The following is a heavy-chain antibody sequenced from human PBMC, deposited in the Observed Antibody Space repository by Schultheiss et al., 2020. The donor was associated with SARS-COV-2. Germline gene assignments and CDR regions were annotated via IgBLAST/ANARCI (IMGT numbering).Heavy chain of an antibody. Sequence: GGSLRLSCAASGFTFSSYAMSWVRQAPGKGLEWVSVIYSGGSTYYADSVKGRFTISRDNSKNTLYLQMNSLRAGDTAVYYCAKAAAGNPSWFDPWGQGTLVTVSS. CDR2: IYSGGST. CDR3: AKAAAGNPSWFDP. V-gene: IGHV3-66*01. D-gene: IGHD6-13*01. J-gene: IGHJ5*02. CDR1: GFTFSSYA.